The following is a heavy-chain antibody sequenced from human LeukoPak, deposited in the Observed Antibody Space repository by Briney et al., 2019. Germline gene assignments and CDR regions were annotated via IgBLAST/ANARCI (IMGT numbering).Heavy chain of an antibody. CDR2: ISSSGSTI. CDR3: AKVLYSSGWYFGY. D-gene: IGHD6-19*01. V-gene: IGHV3-11*01. CDR1: GFTFSNAW. Sequence: GGSLRLSCAASGFTFSNAWMSWVRQAPGKGLEWVSYISSSGSTIYYADSVKGRFTISRDNSKNTLYLQMNSLRAEDTAVYYCAKVLYSSGWYFGYWGQGTLVTVSS. J-gene: IGHJ4*02.